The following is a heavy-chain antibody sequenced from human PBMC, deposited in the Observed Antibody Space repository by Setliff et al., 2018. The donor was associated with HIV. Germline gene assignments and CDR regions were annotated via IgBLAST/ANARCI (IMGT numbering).Heavy chain of an antibody. J-gene: IGHJ4*02. CDR2: IRGSGDTT. D-gene: IGHD6-13*01. CDR1: GFMFTSYA. V-gene: IGHV3-23*01. Sequence: GGLMKVSCAASGFMFTSYAMTWVRQAPGKGLEWVSTIRGSGDTTHYADFVKGRFTISRDNSENTLYLQMNSLRAEDMAVYYCAREDSSWYGSLDYWGQGTLVTVSS. CDR3: AREDSSWYGSLDY.